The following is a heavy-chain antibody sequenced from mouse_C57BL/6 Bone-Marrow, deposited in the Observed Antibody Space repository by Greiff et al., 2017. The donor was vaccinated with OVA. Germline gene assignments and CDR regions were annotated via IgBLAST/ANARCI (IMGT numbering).Heavy chain of an antibody. V-gene: IGHV7-3*01. Sequence: EVKLVESGGGLVQPGDSLSLSCAASGFTFTNYYMSWVRQPPGKALEWLAFIRNKPNGSTTEYSASVKGRFTISRDNSQGILYLQMNALKAEDSATYYCARYKGRVAVDYFDYWGQGTALTVSS. D-gene: IGHD1-1*01. CDR1: GFTFTNYY. J-gene: IGHJ2*01. CDR2: IRNKPNGSTT. CDR3: ARYKGRVAVDYFDY.